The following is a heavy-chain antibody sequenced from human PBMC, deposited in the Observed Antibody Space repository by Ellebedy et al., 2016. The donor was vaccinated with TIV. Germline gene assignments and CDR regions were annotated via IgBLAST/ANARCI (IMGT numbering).Heavy chain of an antibody. J-gene: IGHJ6*02. Sequence: ASVKVSCKASGGTFSSYAISWVRQAPGQGLEWMGIINPSGGSTSYAQKFQGRVTITADESTSTAYMELSSLRSEDTAVYYCARDVVVVPAAKSYYYYGMDVWGQGTTVTVSS. V-gene: IGHV1-69*11. CDR1: GGTFSSYA. CDR3: ARDVVVVPAAKSYYYYGMDV. CDR2: INPSGGST. D-gene: IGHD2-2*01.